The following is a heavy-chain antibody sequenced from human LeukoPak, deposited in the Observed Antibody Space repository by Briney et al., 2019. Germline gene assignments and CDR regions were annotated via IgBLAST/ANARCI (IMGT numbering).Heavy chain of an antibody. CDR2: ISGSGGST. J-gene: IGHJ4*02. D-gene: IGHD3-9*01. V-gene: IGHV3-23*01. CDR1: GFTFSSYA. Sequence: SGGSLRLSCAASGFTFSSYAMSWVRQAPGKGLEWVSAISGSGGSTYYADSVKGRFTISRDNSKNTLYLQMNSLRAEDTAVYYCAKSSDILTGYLYYFDYWGQGTLVTVSS. CDR3: AKSSDILTGYLYYFDY.